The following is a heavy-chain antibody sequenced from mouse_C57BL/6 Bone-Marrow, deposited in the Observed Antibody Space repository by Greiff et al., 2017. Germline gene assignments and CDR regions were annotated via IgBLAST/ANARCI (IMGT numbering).Heavy chain of an antibody. J-gene: IGHJ3*01. Sequence: EAGGGLVQPKGSLKLSCAASGFTFNTYAMHWVRQAPGQGLEWVARIRSKSSNYTTYYADSVKDRFTISRDDSQSMLYLQMNNLKTEDTAMYYCVRGDDYLAWFAYWGQGTLVTVSA. D-gene: IGHD2-4*01. V-gene: IGHV10-3*01. CDR3: VRGDDYLAWFAY. CDR1: GFTFNTYA. CDR2: IRSKSSNYTT.